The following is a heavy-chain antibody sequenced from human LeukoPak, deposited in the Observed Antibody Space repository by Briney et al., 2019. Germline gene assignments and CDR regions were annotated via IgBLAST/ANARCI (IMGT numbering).Heavy chain of an antibody. CDR1: GFFFSSYA. J-gene: IGHJ3*02. CDR2: ISGSGGTT. D-gene: IGHD7-27*01. V-gene: IGHV3-23*01. Sequence: GGSLTLSCAASGFFFSSYAMSWVRQAPGNGREWVSAISGSGGTTYYADSVKRRFTISRDNSKNTLYLQMNSLRAEDTAVYYCAKKKNWGLYAFDIWGQGTMVTVSS. CDR3: AKKKNWGLYAFDI.